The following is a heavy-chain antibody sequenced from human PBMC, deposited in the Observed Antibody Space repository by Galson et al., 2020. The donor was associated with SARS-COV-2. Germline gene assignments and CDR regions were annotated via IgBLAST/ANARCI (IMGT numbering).Heavy chain of an antibody. J-gene: IGHJ3*01. CDR2: PNSAGR. Sequence: PNSAGRDYAQKFQGRVTMTRDTSINTAFMELTRLKSDDTAIYYCARSTVRTHDGFDVWGQGTLVAVSS. D-gene: IGHD1-1*01. CDR3: ARSTVRTHDGFDV. V-gene: IGHV1-2*02.